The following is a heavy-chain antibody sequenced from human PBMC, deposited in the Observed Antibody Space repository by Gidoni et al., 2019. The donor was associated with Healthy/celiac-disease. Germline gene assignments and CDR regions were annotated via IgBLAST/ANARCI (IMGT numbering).Heavy chain of an antibody. D-gene: IGHD5-12*01. CDR2: IYSGGST. J-gene: IGHJ6*03. CDR3: ARGYSGYDWNYYYYMDV. Sequence: EVQLVESGGGLVQPGGSLRLSCAAAGFTVSSNYMSWVRQAPGKGLEWVSVIYSGGSTYYADSVKGRFTISRDNSKNTLYLQMNSLRAEDTAVYYCARGYSGYDWNYYYYMDVWGKGTTVTVSS. CDR1: GFTVSSNY. V-gene: IGHV3-66*02.